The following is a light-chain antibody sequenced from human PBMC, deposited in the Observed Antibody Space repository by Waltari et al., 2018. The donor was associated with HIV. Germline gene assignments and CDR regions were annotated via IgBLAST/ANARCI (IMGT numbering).Light chain of an antibody. Sequence: QSVLTQPPSASGTPGQRVTISCSGSSSNIGSNYVYWYQQLPGTAPKLLIYRNNQRPSGVPDRFSGSKSGTSASLAISGLRSEDEADYYCAAFGGGTKLTVL. J-gene: IGLJ2*01. V-gene: IGLV1-47*01. CDR2: RNN. CDR3: AA. CDR1: SSNIGSNY.